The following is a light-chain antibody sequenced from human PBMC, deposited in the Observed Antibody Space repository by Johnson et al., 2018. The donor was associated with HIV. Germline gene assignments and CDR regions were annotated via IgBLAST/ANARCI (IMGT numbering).Light chain of an antibody. V-gene: IGLV1-51*01. CDR1: SSNIGNNY. J-gene: IGLJ1*01. CDR2: ENK. CDR3: GTWDSSLYVFV. Sequence: QSVLTQPPSVSAAPGQKVTISCSGSSSNIGNNYVSWYQQLPGTSPKLLIYENKARPSGIPDRFSGSQSATSATLAITGLQTGDEADYYCGTWDSSLYVFVFGPGTKVTVL.